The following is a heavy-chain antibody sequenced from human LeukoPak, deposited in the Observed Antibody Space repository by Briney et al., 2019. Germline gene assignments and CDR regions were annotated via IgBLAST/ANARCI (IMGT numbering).Heavy chain of an antibody. CDR1: GGSISSYY. Sequence: PSETLSLTCTVSGGSISSYYWSWIRQPPGKGLEWIGYIYYSGSTNYNPSLKSRVTISVDTSKNQFSLKLSSVTAADTAVYYCAKHAVASTRWVLDYWGQGTLVTVSS. J-gene: IGHJ4*02. D-gene: IGHD6-19*01. V-gene: IGHV4-59*08. CDR2: IYYSGST. CDR3: AKHAVASTRWVLDY.